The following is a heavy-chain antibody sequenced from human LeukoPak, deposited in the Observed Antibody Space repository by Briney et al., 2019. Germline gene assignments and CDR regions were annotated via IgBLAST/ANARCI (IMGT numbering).Heavy chain of an antibody. D-gene: IGHD2-15*01. V-gene: IGHV4-34*01. J-gene: IGHJ4*02. CDR1: GGSFSGYY. Sequence: SETLSLTCAVYGGSFSGYYWSWIRQPPGKGLEWIGEINHSGSTNYNPSLKSRVTISVDTSKNQFSLELSSVTAADTAVYYCARDCSGGSCYSELDYWGQGTLVTVSS. CDR2: INHSGST. CDR3: ARDCSGGSCYSELDY.